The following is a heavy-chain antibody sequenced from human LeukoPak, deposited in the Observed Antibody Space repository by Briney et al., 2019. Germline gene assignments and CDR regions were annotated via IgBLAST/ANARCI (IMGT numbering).Heavy chain of an antibody. V-gene: IGHV3-7*01. Sequence: GGSLRLSCAASGFTFSNYWMSWVRQAPGKGLEWVANINQDGSEKYYVDSVKGRFTISRDNARSSLYLQMNSLRVEDTAVYYGARVQGSSGPGIFEYWGQGTLVPVSS. CDR1: GFTFSNYW. CDR2: INQDGSEK. D-gene: IGHD6-19*01. J-gene: IGHJ4*02. CDR3: ARVQGSSGPGIFEY.